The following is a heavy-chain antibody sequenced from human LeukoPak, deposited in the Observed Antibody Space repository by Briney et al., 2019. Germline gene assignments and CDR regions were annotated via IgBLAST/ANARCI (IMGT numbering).Heavy chain of an antibody. Sequence: SETLSLTCTVSNGSISNYYWSWIRQPPGKGLEWIGNIYYSGSTNYNPSLKSRVTISVDTSKNQFSLKLSSVTAADTAVYYCARVENSGWYETKYFQHWGQGTLVTVSS. CDR1: NGSISNYY. CDR3: ARVENSGWYETKYFQH. CDR2: IYYSGST. J-gene: IGHJ1*01. V-gene: IGHV4-59*12. D-gene: IGHD6-19*01.